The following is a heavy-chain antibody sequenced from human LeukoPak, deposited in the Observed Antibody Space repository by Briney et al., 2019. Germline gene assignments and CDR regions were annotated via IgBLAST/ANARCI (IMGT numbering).Heavy chain of an antibody. CDR1: GYTFTSNY. CDR2: IYPRDGST. Sequence: GASVKVSCKASGYTFTSNYIHWVRQAPGQGLEWMGMIYPRDGSTSYAQKFQGRVTVTRDTSTSTVRMELSGLRSEDTAVYYCARNKEGFDNWGQGPLATVSS. V-gene: IGHV1-46*01. CDR3: ARNKEGFDN. J-gene: IGHJ4*02.